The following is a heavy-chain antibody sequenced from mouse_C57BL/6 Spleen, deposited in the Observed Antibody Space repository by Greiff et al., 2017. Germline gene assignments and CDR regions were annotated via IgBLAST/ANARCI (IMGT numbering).Heavy chain of an antibody. CDR1: GYTFTSYW. CDR2: IYPADSET. Sequence: QVQLQQPGAELVRPGSSVKLSCKASGYTFTSYWMDWVKQRPGQGLEWIGNIYPADSETLYNQKFKDKATLTVDKSSSTAYMQLSSLTSEDSAVYYCARIYYGNLYDMDYWGQGTSVTVSS. CDR3: ARIYYGNLYDMDY. D-gene: IGHD2-1*01. J-gene: IGHJ4*01. V-gene: IGHV1-61*01.